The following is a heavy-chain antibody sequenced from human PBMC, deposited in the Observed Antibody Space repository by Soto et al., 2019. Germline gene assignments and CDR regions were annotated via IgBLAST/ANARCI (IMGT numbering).Heavy chain of an antibody. J-gene: IGHJ3*01. Sequence: QITLKESGPTLVKPTQTLTLTCTVSGFSLSGDGVGVGWIRQPPGKALEWLALIYWYDDPRYSPSLRTRLTITKDTSKNPVVLTMTNMDPVDTATYYCAHAYGGTSWPNDAFDFWGQGTVVTVSS. V-gene: IGHV2-5*01. CDR2: IYWYDDP. CDR1: GFSLSGDGVG. CDR3: AHAYGGTSWPNDAFDF. D-gene: IGHD2-21*01.